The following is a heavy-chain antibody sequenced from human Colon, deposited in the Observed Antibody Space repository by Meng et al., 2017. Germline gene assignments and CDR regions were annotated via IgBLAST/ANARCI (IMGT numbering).Heavy chain of an antibody. CDR2: TYYRSKRYN. CDR3: ARSGSNCWIDY. Sequence: QVQSQQPAPELSTPTQTLSLTSSITSDSVASNSAAWSWIMRSPSRVRKWLGRTYYRSKRYNGYAVSEQSRITINPDTSKNQFSPQLNSVTPEDTAIFYCARSGSNCWIDYWCQGTLVTVSS. CDR1: SDSVASNSAA. D-gene: IGHD6-19*01. V-gene: IGHV6-1*01. J-gene: IGHJ4*02.